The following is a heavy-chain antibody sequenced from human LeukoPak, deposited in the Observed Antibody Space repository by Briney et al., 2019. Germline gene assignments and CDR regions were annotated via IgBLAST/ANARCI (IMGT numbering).Heavy chain of an antibody. CDR2: IDRDGSRI. CDR3: AKDSPHDYVWANYKLGWFSDY. D-gene: IGHD3-16*01. V-gene: IGHV3-74*01. J-gene: IGHJ4*02. Sequence: GGSLRLSCAVSGFTFSSYWMHWVRQAPGKGLVWVSRIDRDGSRINYADSVKGRFTISRDNGKNTLFLQMNSLRAEDTAVYYCAKDSPHDYVWANYKLGWFSDYWGQGTLVTVSS. CDR1: GFTFSSYW.